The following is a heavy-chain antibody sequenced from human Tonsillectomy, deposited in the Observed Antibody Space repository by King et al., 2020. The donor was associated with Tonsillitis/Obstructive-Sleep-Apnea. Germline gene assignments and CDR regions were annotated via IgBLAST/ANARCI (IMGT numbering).Heavy chain of an antibody. D-gene: IGHD4-17*01. Sequence: VQLVQSGSELKKPGASVKVSCKASGYTFSTYAMNWVRQAPGHGLEWMGWINTHTGNPTYAQGFTGRFVFSLDTSVSTAYLQISSLKAEDTAVYYCAKTGDYGDYRDAFDIWGQGTIVTVSS. CDR3: AKTGDYGDYRDAFDI. CDR1: GYTFSTYA. CDR2: INTHTGNP. J-gene: IGHJ3*02. V-gene: IGHV7-4-1*02.